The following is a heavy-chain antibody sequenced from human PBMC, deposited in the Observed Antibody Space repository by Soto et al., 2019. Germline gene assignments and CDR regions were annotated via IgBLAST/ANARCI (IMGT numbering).Heavy chain of an antibody. J-gene: IGHJ6*02. CDR2: ISYDGSNK. V-gene: IGHV3-30*03. CDR1: GFTFSSYG. D-gene: IGHD3-3*01. CDR3: ARGTTLAIFHYGMDV. Sequence: PGGSLRLSCAASGFTFSSYGMHWVRQAPGKGLEWVAVISYDGSNKYYADSVKGRFTISRDNAKNTLYLQMSSLRAEDSGVYYCARGTTLAIFHYGMDVWGQGTTDTVSS.